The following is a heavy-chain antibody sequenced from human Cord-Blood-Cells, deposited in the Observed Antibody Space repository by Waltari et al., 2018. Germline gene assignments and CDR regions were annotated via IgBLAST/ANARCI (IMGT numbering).Heavy chain of an antibody. Sequence: QVQLQESGPGLVKPSGTLSLTCAVSGGSISSSNWWSWVRQPPGKGLEWIGEIYHSGGTNYSPSLKSRVTISVDKSKNQFSLKLSSVTAADTAVYYCARASRYYDSSGYYAFDIWGQGTMVTVSS. CDR1: GGSISSSNW. CDR3: ARASRYYDSSGYYAFDI. V-gene: IGHV4-4*02. J-gene: IGHJ3*02. D-gene: IGHD3-22*01. CDR2: IYHSGGT.